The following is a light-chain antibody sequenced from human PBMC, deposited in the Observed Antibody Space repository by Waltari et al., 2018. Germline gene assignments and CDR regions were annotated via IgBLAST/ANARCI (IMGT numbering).Light chain of an antibody. CDR2: WAS. CDR1: QSVLYSSNNNNY. Sequence: DIVMTQSPDSLAVSLGERATINCKSSQSVLYSSNNNNYLAWYQQKPGQPPKLLIYWASTRESGVPDRFSGSGSGTDFTLTISSLQAEDVAVYYCQLYYSSPWTFGQGTKVEIK. J-gene: IGKJ1*01. V-gene: IGKV4-1*01. CDR3: QLYYSSPWT.